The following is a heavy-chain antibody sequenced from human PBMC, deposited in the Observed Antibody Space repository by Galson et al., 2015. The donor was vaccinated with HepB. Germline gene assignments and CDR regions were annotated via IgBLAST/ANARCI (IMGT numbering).Heavy chain of an antibody. J-gene: IGHJ5*02. Sequence: SVKVSCKVSGYSFSSYSITWVRQAPGQGLEWMGWISAYNRKTNYAQKFQGRVTMTTDTSTSTAYMELRRLRSDDTAVYYCARGGFVVGVAEIQNNWFDPWGQGTLVTVSS. CDR3: ARGGFVVGVAEIQNNWFDP. CDR1: GYSFSSYS. CDR2: ISAYNRKT. D-gene: IGHD2-21*01. V-gene: IGHV1-18*01.